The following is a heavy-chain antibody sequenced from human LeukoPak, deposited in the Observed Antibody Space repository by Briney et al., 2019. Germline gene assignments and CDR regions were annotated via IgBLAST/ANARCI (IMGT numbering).Heavy chain of an antibody. Sequence: SETLSLTCGVYGGSFSGYWSWIRQPPGKGLEWIGYIYYSGSTNYNPSLKSRVTISVDTSKNQFSLKLSSVTAADTAVYYCARLAGSWMGLDYWGQGTLVTVSS. J-gene: IGHJ4*02. CDR3: ARLAGSWMGLDY. V-gene: IGHV4-59*08. CDR2: IYYSGST. CDR1: GGSFSGY. D-gene: IGHD2-15*01.